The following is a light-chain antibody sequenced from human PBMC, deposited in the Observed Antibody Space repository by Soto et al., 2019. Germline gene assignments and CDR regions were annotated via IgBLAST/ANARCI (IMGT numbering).Light chain of an antibody. CDR2: GAS. CDR1: QSVTTN. CDR3: QQYKDWPPYT. V-gene: IGKV3-15*01. Sequence: ETVVTQSPATLSVSPGERATLSCRASQSVTTNLAWYQQKSGQAPRLLIYGASTRATGVPARFSGSGSGTEFTLTISRLQSEDFAVYYCQQYKDWPPYTFGKGTKLEI. J-gene: IGKJ2*01.